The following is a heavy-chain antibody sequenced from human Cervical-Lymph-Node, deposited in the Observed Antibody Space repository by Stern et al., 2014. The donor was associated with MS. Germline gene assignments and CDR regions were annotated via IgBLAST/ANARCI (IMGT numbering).Heavy chain of an antibody. CDR2: ISSNGGST. CDR3: VSPYYDIPVGV. Sequence: DVQLVESGGGLVQPGGSLRLSCSASGFTFSSYAMHWVRQAPGKGLEYVSAISSNGGSTYYADSVKGRFTISRDNSKNTLYLQMSSLRAEDTAVYYCVSPYYDIPVGVWGQGTTVTVSS. V-gene: IGHV3-64D*06. J-gene: IGHJ6*02. D-gene: IGHD3-9*01. CDR1: GFTFSSYA.